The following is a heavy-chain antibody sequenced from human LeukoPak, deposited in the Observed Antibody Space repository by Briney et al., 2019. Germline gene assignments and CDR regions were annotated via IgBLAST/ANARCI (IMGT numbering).Heavy chain of an antibody. CDR1: GYTLTELS. J-gene: IGHJ4*02. CDR3: ATENYDFWSGLFDY. V-gene: IGHV1-24*01. CDR2: FDPEDGET. Sequence: ASVKVSCKVSGYTLTELSMHWVRQAPRKGLEWMGGFDPEDGETIYAQKFQGRVTMTEDTSTDTAYMELSSLRSEDTAVYYCATENYDFWSGLFDYWGQGTLVTVSS. D-gene: IGHD3-3*01.